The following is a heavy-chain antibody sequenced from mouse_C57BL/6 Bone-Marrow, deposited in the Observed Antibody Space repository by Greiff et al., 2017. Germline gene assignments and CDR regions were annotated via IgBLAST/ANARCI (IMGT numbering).Heavy chain of an antibody. Sequence: QVQLQQPGAELVMPGASVKLSCKASGYTFTSYWMHWVKQRPGQGLEWIGEIDPSDSYTNYNQKFKGKSTLTVDKSSSTAYMQLSSLASEDSAVYDCARYYYGSSYFDYWGQGTTLTVSS. V-gene: IGHV1-69*01. J-gene: IGHJ2*01. CDR3: ARYYYGSSYFDY. CDR2: IDPSDSYT. D-gene: IGHD1-1*01. CDR1: GYTFTSYW.